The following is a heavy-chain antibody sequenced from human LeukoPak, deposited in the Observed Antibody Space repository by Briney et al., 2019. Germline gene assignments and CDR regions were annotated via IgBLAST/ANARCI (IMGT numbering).Heavy chain of an antibody. CDR3: ARGGGLDV. J-gene: IGHJ6*02. D-gene: IGHD3-16*01. Sequence: PGGSLRLSCAASGFTFSSYWMNWARQAPGKGLEWVASINHNGNVNYYVDSVKGRFTISRDNAKNSLYLQMSSLRAEDTAVYFWARGGGLDVWGQGATVTVSS. CDR1: GFTFSSYW. CDR2: INHNGNVN. V-gene: IGHV3-7*03.